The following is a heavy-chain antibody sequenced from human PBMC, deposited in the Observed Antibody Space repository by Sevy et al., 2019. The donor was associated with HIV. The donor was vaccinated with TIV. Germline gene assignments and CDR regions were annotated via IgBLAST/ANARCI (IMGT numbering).Heavy chain of an antibody. V-gene: IGHV3-33*01. J-gene: IGHJ4*02. CDR3: ARGADYFDSSGANFEY. D-gene: IGHD3-22*01. Sequence: GGSLRLSCAASGLSFSNYGMHWVRQAPGKGLEWVALIWYDGSSKYYADSVKGRLTISRDNSKNTLSLQMNSLRAEDMAVYYCARGADYFDSSGANFEYWGQGTLVTVSS. CDR1: GLSFSNYG. CDR2: IWYDGSSK.